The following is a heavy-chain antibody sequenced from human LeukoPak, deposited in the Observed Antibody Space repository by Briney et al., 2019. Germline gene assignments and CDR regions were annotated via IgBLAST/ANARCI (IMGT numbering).Heavy chain of an antibody. D-gene: IGHD3-10*01. CDR1: GGSVTSGRYY. CDR3: ATDGMVRGPDAWFDS. Sequence: PSETLSLTCTVSGGSVTSGRYYWSWIRQPASKGLEWIGRIYTRGSTNYNPSLKSPVTISVDTSKNQFSLDLTSVTAADTAVYYCATDGMVRGPDAWFDSWGQGTLVTVSS. J-gene: IGHJ5*01. V-gene: IGHV4-61*02. CDR2: IYTRGST.